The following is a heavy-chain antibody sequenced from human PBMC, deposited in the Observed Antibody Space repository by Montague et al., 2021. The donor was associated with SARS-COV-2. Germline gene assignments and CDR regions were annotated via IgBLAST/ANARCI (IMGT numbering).Heavy chain of an antibody. CDR2: INDSGST. CDR1: GGSFSGYY. J-gene: IGHJ4*02. D-gene: IGHD4-23*01. V-gene: IGHV4-34*01. CDR3: ARWDPQALTMIGLRGKSASDY. Sequence: SETLSLTCAVYGGSFSGYYWAWIRQSPGKGLEWIAEINDSGSTNXNFNPSLRSRVTISVDTSKSQFPLKLSSVSAADTGVYYCARWDPQALTMIGLRGKSASDYWGQGTLVTVSS.